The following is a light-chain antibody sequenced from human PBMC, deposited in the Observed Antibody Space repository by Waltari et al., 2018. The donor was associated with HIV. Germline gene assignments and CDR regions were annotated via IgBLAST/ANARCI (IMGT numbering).Light chain of an antibody. CDR2: RTK. Sequence: QSVLTPPPSASGTPGQRVTISSSGSNSIIGRRDVYWFQHLPGTAPKLLIYRTKQRRSGVPDRFSGSKSGTSASLAISGLRSDDEADYYCAAWDDTLSSYVFGTGTTVTV. J-gene: IGLJ1*01. CDR3: AAWDDTLSSYV. V-gene: IGLV1-47*01. CDR1: NSIIGRRD.